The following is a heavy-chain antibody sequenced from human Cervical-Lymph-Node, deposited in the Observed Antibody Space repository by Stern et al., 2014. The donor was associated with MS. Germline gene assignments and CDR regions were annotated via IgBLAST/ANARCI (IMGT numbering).Heavy chain of an antibody. J-gene: IGHJ6*02. CDR3: ARVVAATFPVYYYHGMDV. CDR1: GFSLSTNGMC. V-gene: IGHV2-70*13. CDR2: IAWDDDK. D-gene: IGHD2-15*01. Sequence: QVTLRESGPALVKPTQTLTLTCTFSGFSLSTNGMCVSWIRQPPGKALEWLALIAWDDDKHYSTSLKTRLTISKDASKNQVVLTMTNMDPGDTATYYCARVVAATFPVYYYHGMDVWGQGTTVTVSS.